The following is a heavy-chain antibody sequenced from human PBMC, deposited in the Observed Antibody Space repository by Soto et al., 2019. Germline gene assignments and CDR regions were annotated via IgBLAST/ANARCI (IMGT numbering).Heavy chain of an antibody. V-gene: IGHV1-8*01. Sequence: QVQLVQSGAEVKKPGASVKVSCKASGYTFTSYEINWVRQATGQGLEWMGWMNPNNGNTGYAQKSQGRVTMTRNTSISTADMEVSSLRSEDTAVDYCARGAHPYFEDYWGQGTLVTVSS. CDR3: ARGAHPYFEDY. CDR1: GYTFTSYE. J-gene: IGHJ4*02. D-gene: IGHD2-8*01. CDR2: MNPNNGNT.